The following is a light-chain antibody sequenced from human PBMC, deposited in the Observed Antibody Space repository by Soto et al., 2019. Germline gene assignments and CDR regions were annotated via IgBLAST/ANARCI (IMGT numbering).Light chain of an antibody. CDR2: DVS. V-gene: IGKV1-5*01. CDR1: QTISSW. CDR3: QQYNSYPWT. J-gene: IGKJ1*01. Sequence: IQMTQSPSSLSASVGDRVTITCLASQTISSWLAWYQQKPGKAPKLLIYDVSSLESGVPSRFSGSGSGTEFTLAISSLQPDDFATYYCQQYNSYPWTFGQGTKVDIK.